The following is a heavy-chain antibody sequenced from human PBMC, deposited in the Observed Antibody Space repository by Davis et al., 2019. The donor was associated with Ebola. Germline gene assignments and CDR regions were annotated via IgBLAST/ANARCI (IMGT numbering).Heavy chain of an antibody. CDR2: IWYDGSKK. J-gene: IGHJ4*02. CDR3: ASALTEYGANSPGDY. CDR1: GFTFSNYG. D-gene: IGHD4/OR15-4a*01. V-gene: IGHV3-33*01. Sequence: PGGSLRLSCTASGFTFSNYGMHWVRQAPGKGLEWVAVIWYDGSKKYYADSVRGRFTTSRDNSKNTLYMQMNSLRAEDTAVYYCASALTEYGANSPGDYWGQGTLVTVSS.